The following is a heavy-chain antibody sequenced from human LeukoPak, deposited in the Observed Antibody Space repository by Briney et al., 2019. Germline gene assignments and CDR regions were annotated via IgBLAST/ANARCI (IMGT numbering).Heavy chain of an antibody. D-gene: IGHD3-22*01. CDR3: ARVDSSGYYIDY. Sequence: PSETLSLTCSVSGGSIYNSAYHWGWIRQPPGKGLEWIGSIYYSGSTYYNPSLKSRVTISVDTSKNQFSLKLSSVTAADTAVYYCARVDSSGYYIDYWGQGTLVTVSS. J-gene: IGHJ4*02. CDR1: GGSIYNSAYH. V-gene: IGHV4-39*01. CDR2: IYYSGST.